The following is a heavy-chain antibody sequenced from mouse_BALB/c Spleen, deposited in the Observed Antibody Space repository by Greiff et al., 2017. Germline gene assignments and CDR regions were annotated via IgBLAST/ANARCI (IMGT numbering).Heavy chain of an antibody. CDR3: TFGNYGSWFAY. D-gene: IGHD2-1*01. V-gene: IGHV1-15*01. Sequence: VQLQQSGAELVRPGASVTLSCKASGYTFTDYEMHWVKQTPVHGLEWIGAIDPETGGTAYNQKFKGNATLTADKSSSTAYMELRSLTSEDSAVYYCTFGNYGSWFAYWGQGTLVTVSA. CDR1: GYTFTDYE. CDR2: IDPETGGT. J-gene: IGHJ3*01.